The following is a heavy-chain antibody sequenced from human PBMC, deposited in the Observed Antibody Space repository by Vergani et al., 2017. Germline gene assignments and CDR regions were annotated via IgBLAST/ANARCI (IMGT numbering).Heavy chain of an antibody. CDR3: VKDRGASIRFDD. CDR2: LRYDGTTK. Sequence: QVQLVESGGGVVQPGGSLRLSCAASGYSFGSYGMHWVRVRQAPGKGLEWLAYLRYDGTTKQYADSVKGRFTISRDNSKNMLYLQMDSLRPEDTAMFYCVKDRGASIRFDDWGQGTQVTVSS. V-gene: IGHV3-30*02. CDR1: GYSFGSYG. D-gene: IGHD2-2*01. J-gene: IGHJ4*02.